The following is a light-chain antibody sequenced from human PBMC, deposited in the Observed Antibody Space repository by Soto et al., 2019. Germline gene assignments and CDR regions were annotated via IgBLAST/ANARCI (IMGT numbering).Light chain of an antibody. CDR1: SSYIGNNY. CDR2: DNN. Sequence: QSVLTQPPSVSAAPRQKGTISCSGSSSYIGNNYVSWYQQLPGTAPKLLIYDNNNRPSGIPDRFSGSRSGTSATLGITGLQTGDEADYFCGTWDSSLSAVVFGGGTKSPS. V-gene: IGLV1-51*01. CDR3: GTWDSSLSAVV. J-gene: IGLJ2*01.